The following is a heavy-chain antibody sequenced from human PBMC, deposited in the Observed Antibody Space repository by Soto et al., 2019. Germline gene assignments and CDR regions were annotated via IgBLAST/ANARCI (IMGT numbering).Heavy chain of an antibody. CDR1: GGSISIYY. Sequence: SETLSLTCTVSGGSISIYYWSWIRHPPGKGLEWIGYIYYSGSTNYNPSLKSRVTISVDTSKNQFSLKLSSVTAADTAVYYCASSSYYDILTGNNWFDPWGQGTLVTVSS. D-gene: IGHD3-9*01. J-gene: IGHJ5*02. CDR3: ASSSYYDILTGNNWFDP. CDR2: IYYSGST. V-gene: IGHV4-59*01.